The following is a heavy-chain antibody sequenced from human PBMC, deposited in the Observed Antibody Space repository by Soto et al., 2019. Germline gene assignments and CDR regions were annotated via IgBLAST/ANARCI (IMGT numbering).Heavy chain of an antibody. Sequence: PGGSLRLSCAASGFTFSCFTMHWVRQAPGKGLEWVSSISGSSDYIYHADSVKGRFTISRDNAKNSLYLQMNSLRAEDTAVYYCARDRSGSYDNWGQGTLVAVSS. CDR3: ARDRSGSYDN. V-gene: IGHV3-21*01. CDR1: GFTFSCFT. CDR2: ISGSSDYI. J-gene: IGHJ4*02. D-gene: IGHD1-26*01.